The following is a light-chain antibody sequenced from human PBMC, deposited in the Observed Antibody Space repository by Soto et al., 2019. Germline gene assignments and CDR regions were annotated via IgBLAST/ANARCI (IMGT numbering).Light chain of an antibody. CDR1: QTVRNNY. J-gene: IGKJ1*01. V-gene: IGKV3-20*01. CDR2: DAS. Sequence: EFVLTQSPGTLSLSPGERATLSCRASQTVRNNYLAWYQQKPGQAPRLLIYDASSRATGIPDRFSGGGSGTEFTLTISSLEPEDFATYYCQHYNTYPWTFGQGTKVDIK. CDR3: QHYNTYPWT.